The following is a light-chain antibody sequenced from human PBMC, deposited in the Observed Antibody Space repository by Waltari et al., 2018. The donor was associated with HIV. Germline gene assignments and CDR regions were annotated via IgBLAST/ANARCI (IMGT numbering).Light chain of an antibody. CDR3: CSYAGSYSYV. CDR1: SSDVGAYNY. CDR2: DVN. J-gene: IGLJ1*01. Sequence: QSALTQPRSVSGSPGQSVTISCTGTSSDVGAYNYVSWYQQHTGKAPKLMIYDVNKLPSWLPARFSCAKYGNAASLTISGLQADDEADYYCCSYAGSYSYVFGTGTKVTVL. V-gene: IGLV2-11*01.